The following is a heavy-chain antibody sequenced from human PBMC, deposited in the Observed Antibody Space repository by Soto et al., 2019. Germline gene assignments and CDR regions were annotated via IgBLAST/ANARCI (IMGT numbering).Heavy chain of an antibody. CDR3: AKDPNGNYVGGFEM. J-gene: IGHJ3*02. D-gene: IGHD1-7*01. V-gene: IGHV3-23*01. CDR2: ISASGGST. CDR1: GFTFADFA. Sequence: GSLRLCCSVSGFTFADFAMSWVRQAPGGGLEWVSGISASGGSTYYADSVEGRFTIFRDNFRDTLSLHMSGLRVEDTAMYYCAKDPNGNYVGGFEMCGQGTLVTVSS.